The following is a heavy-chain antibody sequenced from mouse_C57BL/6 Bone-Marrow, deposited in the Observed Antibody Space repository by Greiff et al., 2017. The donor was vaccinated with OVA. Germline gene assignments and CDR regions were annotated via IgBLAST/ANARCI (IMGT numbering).Heavy chain of an antibody. V-gene: IGHV10-1*01. CDR1: GFSFNTYA. Sequence: EVQVVESGGGLVQPTGSLKLSCAASGFSFNTYAMNWVRQAPGKGLEWVARIRSKSNNYATYYADSVKDRFTISRDDSESMLYLQMNNLKTEDTAMYYCGGVVAGDYAMDYWGQGTSVTVSS. J-gene: IGHJ4*01. D-gene: IGHD1-1*01. CDR2: IRSKSNNYAT. CDR3: GGVVAGDYAMDY.